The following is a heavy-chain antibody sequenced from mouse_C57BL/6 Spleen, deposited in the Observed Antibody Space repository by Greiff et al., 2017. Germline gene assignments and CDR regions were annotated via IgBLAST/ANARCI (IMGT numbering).Heavy chain of an antibody. V-gene: IGHV1-31*01. CDR2: IYPYNGVS. CDR1: GYSFTGYY. Sequence: EVKLMESGPELVKPGASVKISCKASGYSFTGYYMHWVKQSHGNILDWIGYIYPYNGVSSYNQKFKGKATLTVDKSSSTAYMELRSLTSEDSAVYYCARSLITTVEGTYFDYWGQGTTLTVSS. J-gene: IGHJ2*01. CDR3: ARSLITTVEGTYFDY. D-gene: IGHD1-1*01.